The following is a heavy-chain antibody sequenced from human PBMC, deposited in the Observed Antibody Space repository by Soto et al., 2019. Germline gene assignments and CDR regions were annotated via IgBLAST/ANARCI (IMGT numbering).Heavy chain of an antibody. Sequence: SETLSLTCTVSGFSISSSSYYWGWIRQPPGKGLEWIGSIYYSGRTNNKPSIKSRVTMSVDTYTNQITQKLMSVTAADTAIYYCTRHEGGAAADRPLDYWGQGTLVT. CDR2: IYYSGRT. CDR1: GFSISSSSYY. V-gene: IGHV4-39*01. J-gene: IGHJ4*02. CDR3: TRHEGGAAADRPLDY. D-gene: IGHD6-13*01.